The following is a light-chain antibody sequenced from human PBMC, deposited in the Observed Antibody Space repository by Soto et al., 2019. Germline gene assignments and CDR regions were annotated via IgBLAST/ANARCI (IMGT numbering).Light chain of an antibody. V-gene: IGKV3-20*01. J-gene: IGKJ2*01. Sequence: EIVLTQSPGTLSLSPGERAALSCRASQNISSSYLAWYQHKPGQTPTLLIYGASSRATGIPDRFSGSGSGAVFTLTITRLEPEDFAVYYCQQYDNSPRFTFGQGTKLEIK. CDR2: GAS. CDR1: QNISSSY. CDR3: QQYDNSPRFT.